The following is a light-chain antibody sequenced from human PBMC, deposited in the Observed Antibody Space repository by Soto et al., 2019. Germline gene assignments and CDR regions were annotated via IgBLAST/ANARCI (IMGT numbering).Light chain of an antibody. CDR3: SSYTSSITLGYV. V-gene: IGLV2-14*01. J-gene: IGLJ1*01. CDR2: DVS. Sequence: QSALTQPASVSGSPGQSITISCTGTSSDVGGYNYVSWYQQHPGKAPKLIIYDVSDRPSGVSNRFSGSKSGNTASLTISGLQAEDEADYYCSSYTSSITLGYVFGTGTKVTVL. CDR1: SSDVGGYNY.